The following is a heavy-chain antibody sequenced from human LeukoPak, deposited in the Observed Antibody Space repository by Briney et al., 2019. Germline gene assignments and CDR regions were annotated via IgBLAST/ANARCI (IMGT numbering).Heavy chain of an antibody. CDR3: ARDHLGWVPAAIENAFDI. Sequence: GSLRLSCAASGFTVSRNYMSWVRQPPGKGLEWIGEIYHSGSTNYNPSLKSRVTISVDKSKNQFSLKLSSVTAADTAVYYCARDHLGWVPAAIENAFDIWGQGTMVTVSS. D-gene: IGHD2-2*01. CDR2: IYHSGST. CDR1: GFTVSRNY. V-gene: IGHV4-4*02. J-gene: IGHJ3*02.